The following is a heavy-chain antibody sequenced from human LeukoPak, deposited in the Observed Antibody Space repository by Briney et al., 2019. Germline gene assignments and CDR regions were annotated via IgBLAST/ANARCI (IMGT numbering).Heavy chain of an antibody. V-gene: IGHV3-23*01. J-gene: IGHJ3*02. D-gene: IGHD4-17*01. CDR1: GFTFSSYA. CDR3: AKDPNGDYIGTFDI. CDR2: ISGSGVST. Sequence: PGGSLRLSCAASGFTFSSYAMSWVRQAPGKGLEWVSGISGSGVSTYYADSVKGRLTLSRDNSKNTLYLQMNSLRAEDTAKYYCAKDPNGDYIGTFDIWGQGTMVTVSS.